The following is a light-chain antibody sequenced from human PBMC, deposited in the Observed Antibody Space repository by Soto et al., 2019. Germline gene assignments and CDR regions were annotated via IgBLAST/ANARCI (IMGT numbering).Light chain of an antibody. V-gene: IGKV1-39*01. J-gene: IGKJ4*01. Sequence: DIQMTQSPSSLAASIGDRVTITCRARQDINGRLNWYQQTRGRVPKLLMYGASTLESGVPSRFSGSGSGTDVTLTISGLQPEDCAPYYCQQCYTPPRSFGGWTKVEI. CDR1: QDINGR. CDR2: GAS. CDR3: QQCYTPPRS.